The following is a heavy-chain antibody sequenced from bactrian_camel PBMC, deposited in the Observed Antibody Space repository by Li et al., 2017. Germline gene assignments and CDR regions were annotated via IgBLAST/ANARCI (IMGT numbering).Heavy chain of an antibody. CDR2: IYIGSGST. J-gene: IGHJ4*01. Sequence: HVQLVESGGGSVQTGGSLRLSCAASGYTYGSSCMGWFRQAPGKEREGVAAIYIGSGSTYYADSVKGRFTISQDNAKNTLYLQMISLKPEDTAMYYCAAGQPPVCIHYNPYMEGAYKYWGQGTQVTVS. V-gene: IGHV3S1*01. CDR3: AAGQPPVCIHYNPYMEGAYKY. D-gene: IGHD2*01. CDR1: GYTYGSSC.